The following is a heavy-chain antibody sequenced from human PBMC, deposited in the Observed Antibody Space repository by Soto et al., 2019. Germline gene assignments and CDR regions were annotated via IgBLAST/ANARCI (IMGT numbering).Heavy chain of an antibody. CDR1: GFTFSSYS. Sequence: PGGSLRLSCAASGFTFSSYSMNWVRQAPGKGLEWVSYISSSSSTIYYADSVKGRFTISRDNAKNSLYLQMNSLRDEDTAVYYCASLLEWRNWFDPWGQGTLVTVSS. J-gene: IGHJ5*02. CDR2: ISSSSSTI. CDR3: ASLLEWRNWFDP. D-gene: IGHD3-3*01. V-gene: IGHV3-48*02.